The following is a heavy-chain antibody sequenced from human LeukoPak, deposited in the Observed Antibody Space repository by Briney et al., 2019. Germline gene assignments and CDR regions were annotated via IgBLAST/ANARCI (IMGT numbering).Heavy chain of an antibody. CDR1: GGSFRGYY. J-gene: IGHJ6*03. CDR3: ARHILWFGELHIPNYYYMDV. CDR2: INHSGST. V-gene: IGHV4-34*01. D-gene: IGHD3-10*01. Sequence: SSETLSLTCAVYGGSFRGYYWSWIRQPPGKGLEWIGEINHSGSTNYNPSLKSRVTISVDTSKNQFSLKLSSVTAADTAVYYCARHILWFGELHIPNYYYMDVWGKGTTVTISS.